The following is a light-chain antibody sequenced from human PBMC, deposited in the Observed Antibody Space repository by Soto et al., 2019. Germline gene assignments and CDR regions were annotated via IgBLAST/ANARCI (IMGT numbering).Light chain of an antibody. Sequence: DIVMTQSPDSLAVSLGERATIYCKSSQSVFYTSANKSYLAWYQQKPRQPPKLLISRASTRQSGVPDRFSGSGSGTDFSLTISSLQAEDVAVYYCQHYYSLPVTFGQGTKLEIK. CDR2: RAS. CDR1: QSVFYTSANKSY. V-gene: IGKV4-1*01. J-gene: IGKJ2*01. CDR3: QHYYSLPVT.